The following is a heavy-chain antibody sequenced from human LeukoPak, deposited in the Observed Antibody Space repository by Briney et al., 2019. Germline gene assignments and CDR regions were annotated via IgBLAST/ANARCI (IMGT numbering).Heavy chain of an antibody. CDR3: ARGRGGCSSTSCYSTSWDY. CDR1: GGSFSGYY. V-gene: IGHV4-34*01. D-gene: IGHD2-2*01. J-gene: IGHJ4*02. CDR2: INHRGST. Sequence: KPSETLSLTCAVYGGSFSGYYWSWIRQPPGKGLEWIGEINHRGSTNYHPSLKSRVTISVDTSKNQFSLKLSSVTAADTAVYYCARGRGGCSSTSCYSTSWDYWGQGTLVTVSS.